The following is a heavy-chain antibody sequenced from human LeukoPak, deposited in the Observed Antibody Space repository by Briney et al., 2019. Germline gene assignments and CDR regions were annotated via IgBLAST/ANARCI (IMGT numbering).Heavy chain of an antibody. CDR2: ISSSSSTI. D-gene: IGHD3-22*01. CDR3: AREEITMIVVVASGDAFDI. J-gene: IGHJ3*02. Sequence: GGSLRLSCAASGFTFSSYSMNWVRQAPGKGLERVSYISSSSSTIYYADSVKGRFTISRDNAKNSLYLQMNSLRDEDTAVYYCAREEITMIVVVASGDAFDIWGQGTMVTVSS. V-gene: IGHV3-48*02. CDR1: GFTFSSYS.